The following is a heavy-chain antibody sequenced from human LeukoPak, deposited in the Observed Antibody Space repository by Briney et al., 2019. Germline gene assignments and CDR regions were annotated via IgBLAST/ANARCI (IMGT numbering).Heavy chain of an antibody. Sequence: GGSLRLSCAASGFTFINAWMAWVRQGPGKGLEWVGRIKAKAHGGTIEYAAPVKGRFTISRDDSKNTLYLQMNSLKTEDTAVYYCTTDGVGVEGATYDNWGQGTLVSVSS. CDR2: IKAKAHGGTI. CDR1: GFTFINAW. V-gene: IGHV3-15*01. D-gene: IGHD1-26*01. J-gene: IGHJ4*02. CDR3: TTDGVGVEGATYDN.